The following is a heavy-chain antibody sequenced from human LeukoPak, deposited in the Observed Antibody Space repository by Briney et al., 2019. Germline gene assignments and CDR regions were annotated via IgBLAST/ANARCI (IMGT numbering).Heavy chain of an antibody. CDR1: GFTFSSYW. D-gene: IGHD1-26*01. J-gene: IGHJ3*02. Sequence: PGGSVRLSCAASGFTFSSYWMHWVRQAPGKGLVWVSRINRDGSSTSYADSVKGRFTISRDNAKNTLYLQMNSLRAEDTAVFYCARDRWDAFDIWGQGTMVTVSS. CDR2: INRDGSST. CDR3: ARDRWDAFDI. V-gene: IGHV3-74*01.